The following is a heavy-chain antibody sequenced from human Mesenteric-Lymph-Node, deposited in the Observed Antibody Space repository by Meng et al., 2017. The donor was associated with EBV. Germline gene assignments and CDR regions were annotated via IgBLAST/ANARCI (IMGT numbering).Heavy chain of an antibody. CDR3: ARITFGGAIGD. Sequence: QRQLQEAGPELVKPSGTRCSPCAASSGSISNSNWWIWVRQPPGKGLQWIGEIFHSGGTNYNPSLKSRVTISVDKSKNQFSLKVNSLTAADTAVYYCARITFGGAIGDWGQGTLVTVSS. D-gene: IGHD3-16*02. CDR2: IFHSGGT. J-gene: IGHJ4*02. CDR1: SGSISNSNW. V-gene: IGHV4-4*02.